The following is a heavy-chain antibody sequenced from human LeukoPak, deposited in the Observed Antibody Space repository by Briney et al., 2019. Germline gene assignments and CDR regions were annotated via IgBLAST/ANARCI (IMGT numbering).Heavy chain of an antibody. CDR1: GFTFSSYD. Sequence: GGSLRLSCAASGFTFSSYDMHWVRQATGKGLEWVSGIGTAGDTYYPGSVKGRFTISRENAKNSLYLQINSLRDEDTAVYYCARDQVLRFLEWLPTPYYYYGMDVWGQGTTVTVSS. D-gene: IGHD3-3*01. J-gene: IGHJ6*02. CDR3: ARDQVLRFLEWLPTPYYYYGMDV. V-gene: IGHV3-13*01. CDR2: IGTAGDT.